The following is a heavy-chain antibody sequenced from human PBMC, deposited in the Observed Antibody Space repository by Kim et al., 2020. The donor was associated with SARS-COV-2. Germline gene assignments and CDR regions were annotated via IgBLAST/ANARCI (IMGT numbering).Heavy chain of an antibody. J-gene: IGHJ4*02. V-gene: IGHV3-15*01. CDR1: GFIFNDGW. D-gene: IGHD6-19*01. CDR3: CTHWAVAGTHYFDY. Sequence: GGSLRLSCAASGFIFNDGWMSWVRQSPGKGLEWVGRMKSKTDGGTADYATSVKGRFIISSDNSKDTLYLQMNSLKSEDTGVYYCCTHWAVAGTHYFDYWGQGTPVTVSS. CDR2: MKSKTDGGTA.